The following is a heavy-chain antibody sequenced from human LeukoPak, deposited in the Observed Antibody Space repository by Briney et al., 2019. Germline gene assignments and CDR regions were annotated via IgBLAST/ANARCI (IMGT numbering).Heavy chain of an antibody. D-gene: IGHD4-17*01. CDR3: ARGIESYGDYGY. V-gene: IGHV4-59*01. Sequence: SSETLSLTCTVSGGSISGSYWSWIRQPPGNGLEWIAYMYNSGSTNYNPSLKSRVTISIDTSKNQFSLKLSSLTAADTAIYYCARGIESYGDYGYWGQGILVTVSS. J-gene: IGHJ4*02. CDR2: MYNSGST. CDR1: GGSISGSY.